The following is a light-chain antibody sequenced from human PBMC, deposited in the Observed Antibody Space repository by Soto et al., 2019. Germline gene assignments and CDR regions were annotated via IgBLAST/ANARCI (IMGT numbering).Light chain of an antibody. CDR3: QYRGIWPPGAT. V-gene: IGKV3-11*01. Sequence: EIVLTQSPVTLCLSTGERATLSCRASQSINNYLAWYQQKPGQPPRLLIYDASNRATAIPVRFSGSGSGTDFTLTISSLEPEDSAVYYCQYRGIWPPGATFGGGTKVEIK. CDR1: QSINNY. J-gene: IGKJ4*01. CDR2: DAS.